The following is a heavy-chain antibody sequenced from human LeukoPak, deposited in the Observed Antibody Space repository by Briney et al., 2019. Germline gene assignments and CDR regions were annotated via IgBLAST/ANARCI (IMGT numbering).Heavy chain of an antibody. Sequence: GGSLRLSCTTSGFTFSSYSMNWVRQAPGRGLEWVSSIGSGSTYIYYADSVKGRFTISRDNAKNSLYLQMNSLSAEDTAVYYCAKDRSKGSYGDEFDFWGQGTLVTVSS. J-gene: IGHJ4*02. V-gene: IGHV3-21*06. CDR1: GFTFSSYS. CDR3: AKDRSKGSYGDEFDF. CDR2: IGSGSTYI. D-gene: IGHD1-26*01.